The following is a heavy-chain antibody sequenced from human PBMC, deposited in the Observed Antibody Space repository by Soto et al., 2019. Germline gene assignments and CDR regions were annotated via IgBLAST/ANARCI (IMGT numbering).Heavy chain of an antibody. J-gene: IGHJ4*01. CDR1: GFTFSSYA. Sequence: EVLLLESGGGLVQPGGSLRLSCTASGFTFSSYAMSWVRQAPGKELEWVSTISGNSGKTNYAESVKGRFSISRDNSKNTVHLQLDSLRAEDTAVYFCSKLGFVLMELYYFQKWGHGTLVTVSS. D-gene: IGHD2-8*01. CDR3: SKLGFVLMELYYFQK. CDR2: ISGNSGKT. V-gene: IGHV3-23*01.